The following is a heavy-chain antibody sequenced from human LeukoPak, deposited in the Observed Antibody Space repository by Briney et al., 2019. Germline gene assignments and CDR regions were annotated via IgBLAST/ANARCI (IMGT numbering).Heavy chain of an antibody. CDR2: ISGAGGST. V-gene: IGHV3-43*02. Sequence: GGSLRLSCAASGFTFDDYAMHWVRQAPGKGLEWVSLISGAGGSTYYADSVKGRFTISTDNSKNSLYLQMNSLRTEDTALYYCAKDDSYYYDNWGQGTLVTVSS. J-gene: IGHJ4*02. CDR1: GFTFDDYA. CDR3: AKDDSYYYDN.